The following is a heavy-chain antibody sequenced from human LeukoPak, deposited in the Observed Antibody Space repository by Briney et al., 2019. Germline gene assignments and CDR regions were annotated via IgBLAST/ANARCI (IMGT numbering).Heavy chain of an antibody. V-gene: IGHV1-69*13. D-gene: IGHD3-10*01. Sequence: SVKVSCKASGGTFSSYAISWVRQAPGQGPEWMGGIIPIFGTANYAQKFQGRVTITADESTSTAYMELSSLRSEDTAVYYCARGQAVPVEFHLYYYYGMDVWGQGTTVTVSS. J-gene: IGHJ6*02. CDR2: IIPIFGTA. CDR3: ARGQAVPVEFHLYYYYGMDV. CDR1: GGTFSSYA.